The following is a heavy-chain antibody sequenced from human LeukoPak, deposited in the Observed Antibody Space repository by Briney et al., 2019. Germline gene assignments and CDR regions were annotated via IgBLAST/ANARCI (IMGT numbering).Heavy chain of an antibody. CDR1: GGSISTCY. Sequence: ASETLSLTCTVSGGSISTCYWSWIRQPPGKGLEWIGYIYYTGSTNYSPSLKSRVTISVDTSKNQFSLRLSSVTAADTAVYYCARLGRWFGEFIIDYWGQGTLVTVSS. V-gene: IGHV4-59*08. CDR2: IYYTGST. J-gene: IGHJ4*02. CDR3: ARLGRWFGEFIIDY. D-gene: IGHD3-10*01.